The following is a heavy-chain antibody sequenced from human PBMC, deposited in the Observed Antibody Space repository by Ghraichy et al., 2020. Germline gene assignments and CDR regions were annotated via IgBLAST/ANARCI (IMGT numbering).Heavy chain of an antibody. CDR1: GFSLSTYS. J-gene: IGHJ6*02. V-gene: IGHV3-48*02. CDR2: ITSSSRFI. CDR3: ARGSTVVRYYYYDGMDV. Sequence: GSLRLSCVGSGFSLSTYSMNWVRQAPGKGLEWVSYITSSSRFISYAESVKGRFTVSRDNAQNSLFLQMKSLRDEDTAVYYCARGSTVVRYYYYDGMDVWGQGTTVTVSS. D-gene: IGHD4-23*01.